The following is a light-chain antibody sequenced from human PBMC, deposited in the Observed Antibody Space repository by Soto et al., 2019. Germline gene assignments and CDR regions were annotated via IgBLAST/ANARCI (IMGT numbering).Light chain of an antibody. CDR1: SSNVGGYNY. J-gene: IGLJ1*01. Sequence: QSALTQPASVSGSPGQSITISCTGTSSNVGGYNYVSWYQLHPGKAPKLMIYDDSNRPSGVSNRFSGSKSGNSASLTISGLQAEDEADYYCRSYTSSSTPYVFGTGTKLTVL. CDR3: RSYTSSSTPYV. CDR2: DDS. V-gene: IGLV2-14*01.